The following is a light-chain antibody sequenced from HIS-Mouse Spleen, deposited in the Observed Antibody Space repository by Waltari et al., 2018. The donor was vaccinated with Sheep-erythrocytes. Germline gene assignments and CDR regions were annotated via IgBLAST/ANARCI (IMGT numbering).Light chain of an antibody. CDR3: QAWDSSTAVV. J-gene: IGLJ2*01. CDR2: QDS. V-gene: IGLV3-1*01. Sequence: SYELTQPPSVSVSPGQTASITCSGDKLGDKYACWYQQKPGQSPVLVIYQDSKRPSGIPGRFSGSNSGNTATLTISGTQAMDEADYYCQAWDSSTAVVFGGGTKLTFL. CDR1: KLGDKY.